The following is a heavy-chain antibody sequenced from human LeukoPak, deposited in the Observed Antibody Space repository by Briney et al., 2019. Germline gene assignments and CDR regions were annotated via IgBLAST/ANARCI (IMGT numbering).Heavy chain of an antibody. D-gene: IGHD6-19*01. J-gene: IGHJ4*02. V-gene: IGHV3-30*02. Sequence: GGSLRLSCAASGFTFSTHDVNWVRQAPGKGLEWVAFIRYDGSNKYYADSVKGRFTISRDNSKNTLYLQMNSLRAEDTAVYYCATSKQWLVPPPSWGQGTLVTVSS. CDR2: IRYDGSNK. CDR1: GFTFSTHD. CDR3: ATSKQWLVPPPS.